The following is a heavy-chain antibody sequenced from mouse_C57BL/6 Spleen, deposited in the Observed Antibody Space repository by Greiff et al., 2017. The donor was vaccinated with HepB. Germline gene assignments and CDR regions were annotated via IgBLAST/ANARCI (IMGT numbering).Heavy chain of an antibody. V-gene: IGHV1-78*01. D-gene: IGHD1-1*01. CDR1: GYTFTDHT. CDR3: ARYYYGSSYIAWFAY. CDR2: IYPRDGST. J-gene: IGHJ3*01. Sequence: QVQLQQSDAELVKPGASVKISCKVSGYTFTDHTIHWMKQRPEQGLEWIGYIYPRDGSTKYNEKFKGKATLTADKSSSTAYMQLNSLTSEDSAVYFCARYYYGSSYIAWFAYWGQGTLVTVSA.